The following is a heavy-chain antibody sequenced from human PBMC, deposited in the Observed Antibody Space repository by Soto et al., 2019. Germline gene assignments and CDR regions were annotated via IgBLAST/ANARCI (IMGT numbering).Heavy chain of an antibody. CDR1: GFTFGSYA. D-gene: IGHD3-10*01. V-gene: IGHV3-23*01. CDR2: ISGSGGRT. Sequence: EVQLLESGGGLVQPGGSLRLSCAASGFTFGSYAMTWVRQAPGKGLEWVSAISGSGGRTYYADSVKGRFAISRDNSKNTLYLQINSLRAEDTAVYYCAKSGDDGSGTYDFDYWGQGTLVTVSS. J-gene: IGHJ4*02. CDR3: AKSGDDGSGTYDFDY.